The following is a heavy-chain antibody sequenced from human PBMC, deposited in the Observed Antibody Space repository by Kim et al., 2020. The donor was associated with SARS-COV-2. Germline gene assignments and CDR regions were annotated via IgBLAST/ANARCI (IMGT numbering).Heavy chain of an antibody. CDR1: GFTFSSYG. D-gene: IGHD3-10*01. CDR3: AKDESVMVRGPIRGYFDY. V-gene: IGHV3-33*06. CDR2: IWYDGSNK. J-gene: IGHJ4*02. Sequence: GGSLRLSCAASGFTFSSYGMHWVRQAPGKGLEWVAVIWYDGSNKYYADSVKGRFTISRDNSKNTLYLQMNSLRAEDTAVYYCAKDESVMVRGPIRGYFDYWGQGTLVTVSS.